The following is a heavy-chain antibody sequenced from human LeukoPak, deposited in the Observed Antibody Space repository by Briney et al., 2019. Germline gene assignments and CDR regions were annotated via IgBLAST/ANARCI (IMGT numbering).Heavy chain of an antibody. CDR2: IKQDGSEK. J-gene: IGHJ3*02. V-gene: IGHV3-7*01. CDR3: AGSYSSSWYLSTGDAFDI. D-gene: IGHD6-13*01. CDR1: GFTFSSYW. Sequence: GGSLRLSCAASGFTFSSYWMSWVRQAPGKGLEWVANIKQDGSEKYYVDSVKGRFTISRDNAKNSLYLQMNSLRAEDTAVYYCAGSYSSSWYLSTGDAFDIWGQGTMVTVSS.